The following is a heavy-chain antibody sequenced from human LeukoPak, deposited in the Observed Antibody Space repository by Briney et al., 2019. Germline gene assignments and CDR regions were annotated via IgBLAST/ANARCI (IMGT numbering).Heavy chain of an antibody. D-gene: IGHD3-10*01. J-gene: IGHJ4*02. CDR1: GFTFSGSA. CDR2: IRSKANSYAT. V-gene: IGHV3-73*01. CDR3: ASSITMVRGVIITNY. Sequence: GGSLRLSCAASGFTFSGSAMHWVRQASGKGLEWVGRIRSKANSYATAYAASVKGRFTISRDDSKNTAYLQMNSLKTEDTAVYYCASSITMVRGVIITNYWGQGTLVTVSS.